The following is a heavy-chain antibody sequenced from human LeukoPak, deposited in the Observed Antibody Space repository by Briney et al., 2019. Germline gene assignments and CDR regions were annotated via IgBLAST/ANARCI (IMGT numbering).Heavy chain of an antibody. CDR3: SRESGPFCPFGY. V-gene: IGHV4/OR15-8*02. D-gene: IGHD1-26*01. Sequence: ETLSLTCGVSGGSLSGTNWWSWVRQPPGQGLEWIGEISLAGQTNYNPSLNGRVTMSLDKSSNQLSLHLTSVTAPDTATYFCSRESGPFCPFGYWGQGTLVIVSS. CDR2: ISLAGQT. CDR1: GGSLSGTNW. J-gene: IGHJ4*02.